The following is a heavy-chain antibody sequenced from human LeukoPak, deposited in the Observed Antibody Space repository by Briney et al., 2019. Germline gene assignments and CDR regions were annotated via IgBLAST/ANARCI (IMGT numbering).Heavy chain of an antibody. J-gene: IGHJ4*02. CDR1: AGSISSSSYY. CDR2: IYYSGST. Sequence: TSETLSLTCTVYAGSISSSSYYWGWIRQPPGKGLEWIGSIYYSGSTYYNPSLKSRVTISVDTSKNQFSLKLSSVTAADTAVYYCARHSLDGYNSPIDYWGQGTLVTVSS. V-gene: IGHV4-39*01. D-gene: IGHD5-24*01. CDR3: ARHSLDGYNSPIDY.